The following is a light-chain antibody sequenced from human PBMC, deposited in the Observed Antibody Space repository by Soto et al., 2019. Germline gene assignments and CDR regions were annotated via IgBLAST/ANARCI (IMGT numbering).Light chain of an antibody. CDR2: DVN. J-gene: IGLJ3*02. V-gene: IGLV2-14*01. Sequence: QSALTQPASLSRSPGQSIAISCTGISSDIGNYVSWYQHHPGKAPKLIIYDVNNRPSGVSSRFSGSKSGNTASLTISGLQAEDEADYYCSTYPTTKWVFGGGTKLTVL. CDR3: STYPTTKWV. CDR1: SSDIGNY.